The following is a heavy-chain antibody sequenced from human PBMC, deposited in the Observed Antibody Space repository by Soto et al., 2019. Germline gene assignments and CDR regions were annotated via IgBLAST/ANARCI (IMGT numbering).Heavy chain of an antibody. Sequence: PGGSLRLSCAASGFTFSSYSMNWVRQAPGKGLEWVSSISSSSSYIYYADSVKGRFTISRDNAKNSLYLKMNSLRAEDTAVYYCARPGYPSNYYYGMDVWGQGTTVTVSS. V-gene: IGHV3-21*01. CDR3: ARPGYPSNYYYGMDV. CDR2: ISSSSSYI. CDR1: GFTFSSYS. D-gene: IGHD2-15*01. J-gene: IGHJ6*02.